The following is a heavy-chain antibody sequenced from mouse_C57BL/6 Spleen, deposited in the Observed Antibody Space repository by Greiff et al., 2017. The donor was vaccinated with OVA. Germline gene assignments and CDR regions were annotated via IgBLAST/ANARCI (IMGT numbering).Heavy chain of an antibody. V-gene: IGHV1-61*01. J-gene: IGHJ2*01. Sequence: QVQLKQPGAELVRPGSSVKLSCKASGYTFTSYWMDWVKQRPGQGLEWIGNIYPSDSETHYNQKFKDKATLTVDKSSSPAYMQLSSLTSEDSAVYYCARSGYYGSSDFDYWGQGTTLTVSS. CDR3: ARSGYYGSSDFDY. CDR2: IYPSDSET. CDR1: GYTFTSYW. D-gene: IGHD1-1*01.